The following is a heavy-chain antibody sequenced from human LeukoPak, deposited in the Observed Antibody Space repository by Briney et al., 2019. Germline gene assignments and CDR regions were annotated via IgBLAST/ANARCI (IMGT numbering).Heavy chain of an antibody. CDR2: ISGSGDST. V-gene: IGHV3-23*01. D-gene: IGHD5-18*01. CDR3: ANTGQGYTYGFDY. J-gene: IGHJ4*02. CDR1: GFTFSSYA. Sequence: GGSLRLSCAASGFTFSSYAMTWVRQAPGKGLEWVSGISGSGDSTYYADSVKGRFGVSRDNSKNTLYLQMNNLRVEDTAVFYCANTGQGYTYGFDYWGQGTLVTVSP.